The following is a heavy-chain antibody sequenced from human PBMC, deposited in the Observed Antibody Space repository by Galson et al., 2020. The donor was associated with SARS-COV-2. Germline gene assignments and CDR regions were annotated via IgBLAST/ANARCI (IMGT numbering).Heavy chain of an antibody. D-gene: IGHD4-4*01. CDR1: GYTFTSYG. CDR3: ARDLWGIAGTEGNYGENDY. J-gene: IGHJ4*02. CDR2: ISAYNGNT. Sequence: ASVKVSCKASGYTFTSYGISWVRQAPGQGLEWMGWISAYNGNTNYAQKLQGRVTMTTDTSTSTAYMELRSLRSDDTAVYYCARDLWGIAGTEGNYGENDYWGQGTLVTVSS. V-gene: IGHV1-18*01.